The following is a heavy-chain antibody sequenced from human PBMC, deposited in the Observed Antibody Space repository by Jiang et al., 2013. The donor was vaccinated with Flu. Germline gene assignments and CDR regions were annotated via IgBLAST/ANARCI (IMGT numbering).Heavy chain of an antibody. CDR2: IWYDGSGK. CDR3: ARDKGTGWSHDY. J-gene: IGHJ4*02. D-gene: IGHD6-19*01. Sequence: VQLVESGGGVVQPGESLRLPCAASGFRFSDYAIHWVRQAPGKGLDWVAFIWYDGSGKFYSGSVKGRFTISRDSSNNMVYLQMSNLRAEDTAVYYCARDKGTGWSHDYWGQGDLVTVSS. CDR1: GFRFSDYA. V-gene: IGHV3-33*01.